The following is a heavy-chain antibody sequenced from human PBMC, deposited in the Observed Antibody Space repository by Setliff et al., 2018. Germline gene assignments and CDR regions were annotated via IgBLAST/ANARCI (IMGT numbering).Heavy chain of an antibody. Sequence: GASVKVSCKASGYTFTNYYINWVRQAPGQGLEWMGIINPRAGITSYAQKLQGRVTMTRDTSTNTVYMELSSLRSEDTAVYYCARGGSPDCSTAGCRYGDYVYWGQGTQVTVSS. CDR1: GYTFTNYY. J-gene: IGHJ4*02. CDR3: ARGGSPDCSTAGCRYGDYVY. D-gene: IGHD2-2*01. V-gene: IGHV1-46*03. CDR2: INPRAGIT.